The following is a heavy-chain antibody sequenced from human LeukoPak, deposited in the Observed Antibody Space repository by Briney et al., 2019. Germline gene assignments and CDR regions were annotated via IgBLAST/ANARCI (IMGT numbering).Heavy chain of an antibody. Sequence: PGGSLRLSCAASGFAFSSYSMNWVRQAPGKGLEWVSSISSSSSYIYYADSVKGRFTISRDSAKNSLYLQMNSLRAEDTAVYYCARDRAVLFDYWGQGTLVTVSS. CDR1: GFAFSSYS. CDR3: ARDRAVLFDY. CDR2: ISSSSSYI. V-gene: IGHV3-21*01. J-gene: IGHJ4*02. D-gene: IGHD3-10*01.